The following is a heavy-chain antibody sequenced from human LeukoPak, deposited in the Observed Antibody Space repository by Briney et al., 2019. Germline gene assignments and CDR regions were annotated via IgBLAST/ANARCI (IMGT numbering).Heavy chain of an antibody. J-gene: IGHJ4*02. CDR1: GFDFSNYA. CDR2: ISSSGSTI. CDR3: ARTTVEMATGY. V-gene: IGHV3-48*03. D-gene: IGHD5-24*01. Sequence: PGGSLRLSCAASGFDFSNYAMHWVRQAPGKGLEWVSYISSSGSTIYYADSVKGRFTISRDNAKNSLYLQMNSLRAEDTAVYYCARTTVEMATGYWGQGTLVTVSS.